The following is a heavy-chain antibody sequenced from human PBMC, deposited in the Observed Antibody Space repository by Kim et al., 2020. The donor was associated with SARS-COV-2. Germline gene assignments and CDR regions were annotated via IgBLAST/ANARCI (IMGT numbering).Heavy chain of an antibody. CDR3: ARHEGSSWEDYYYGMDV. CDR1: GGSISSYY. CDR2: IYYSGST. J-gene: IGHJ6*02. Sequence: SETLSLTCTVSGGSISSYYWSWIRQPPGKGLEWIGYIYYSGSTNYNPSLKSRVTISVDTSKNQFSLKLSSVTAADTAVYYCARHEGSSWEDYYYGMDVWGQGTTVTVFS. D-gene: IGHD6-13*01. V-gene: IGHV4-59*08.